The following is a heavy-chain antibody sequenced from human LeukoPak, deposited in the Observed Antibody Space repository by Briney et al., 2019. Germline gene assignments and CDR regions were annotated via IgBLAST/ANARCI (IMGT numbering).Heavy chain of an antibody. V-gene: IGHV3-48*02. Sequence: GGSLRLSCAAAGFTFSTYSMNWVRQAPGKGLEGLSYISSSSDRILYADSVKGRFTISRDNAKNSLYLQMTSLRDEDTAVYYCARVPRGADNWFDPWGQGTLVTVSS. CDR2: ISSSSDRI. CDR3: ARVPRGADNWFDP. CDR1: GFTFSTYS. D-gene: IGHD3-10*01. J-gene: IGHJ5*02.